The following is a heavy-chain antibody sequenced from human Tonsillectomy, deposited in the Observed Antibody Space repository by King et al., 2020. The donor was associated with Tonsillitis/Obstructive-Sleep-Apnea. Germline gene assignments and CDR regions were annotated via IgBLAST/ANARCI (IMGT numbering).Heavy chain of an antibody. J-gene: IGHJ3*02. V-gene: IGHV3-11*01. CDR1: GFTFSDYY. Sequence: VQLVESGGGLVKPGGSLRLSCAASGFTFSDYYMSWIRQAPGKGLEWVSYISRSGTIIYYADSVKGRFTISRDNAKNSLYLQMNSLRAEDTAVYYWSRNWGRYYDSSGHPDAFDIWGQGTMVTVSS. CDR3: SRNWGRYYDSSGHPDAFDI. D-gene: IGHD3-22*01. CDR2: ISRSGTII.